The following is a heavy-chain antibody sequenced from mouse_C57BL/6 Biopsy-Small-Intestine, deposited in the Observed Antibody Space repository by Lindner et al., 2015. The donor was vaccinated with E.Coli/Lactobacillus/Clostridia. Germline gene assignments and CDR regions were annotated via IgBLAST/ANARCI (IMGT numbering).Heavy chain of an antibody. Sequence: SVKVSCKASGYRFADYPIHWVRQAPGQGLQWVGWINPNSGGTNYAQNFQGRVTTTRDTSISTAHMELSSLRSDDTAVYYCAREGYYSGALGYWGQGTLVTVSS. D-gene: IGHD1-3*01. CDR2: INPNSGGT. J-gene: IGHJ4*01. CDR1: GYRFADYP. V-gene: IGHV1-18*01. CDR3: AREGYYSGALGY.